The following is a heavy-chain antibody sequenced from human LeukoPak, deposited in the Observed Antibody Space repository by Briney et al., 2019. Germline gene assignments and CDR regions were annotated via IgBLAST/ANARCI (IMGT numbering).Heavy chain of an antibody. CDR2: ISSTGGDT. J-gene: IGHJ4*02. Sequence: GGSLRLSCAASGFTFSSFAMSWVRQTPGKGLDWVSTISSTGGDTYYADSVKGRFNISRDNSKNSLYLQLNSLRSDDTAIYYCVKDANYFDSGSYMVPFDSWGQGTLVTVSS. V-gene: IGHV3-23*01. D-gene: IGHD3-22*01. CDR3: VKDANYFDSGSYMVPFDS. CDR1: GFTFSSFA.